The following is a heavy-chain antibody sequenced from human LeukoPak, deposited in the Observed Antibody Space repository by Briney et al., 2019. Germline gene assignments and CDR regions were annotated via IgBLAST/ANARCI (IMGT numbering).Heavy chain of an antibody. V-gene: IGHV3-21*01. Sequence: GGSLRLSWAASGFTFSSYCMNWVRQAPGKGLEWVSSISSRSSYIYCADSVKGRFTISRDNAKNSLYLQMNSLRAEDTAVYYCARDRSYDSSGYLTGWGQGTLVTVSS. CDR3: ARDRSYDSSGYLTG. D-gene: IGHD3-22*01. CDR1: GFTFSSYC. J-gene: IGHJ4*02. CDR2: ISSRSSYI.